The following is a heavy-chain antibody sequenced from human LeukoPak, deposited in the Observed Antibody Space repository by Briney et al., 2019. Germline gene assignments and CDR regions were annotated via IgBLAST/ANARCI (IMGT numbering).Heavy chain of an antibody. Sequence: SGGSLRLSCAASGFTFSSYWMSWVRQAPGKGLEWVANIKKDGSEKFYVNSVKGRFTISRDNAKNSLYLQMSSLRSEDTAVYYCARSLSPNYYDSSGYFYWGQGTLVTVSS. CDR1: GFTFSSYW. CDR3: ARSLSPNYYDSSGYFY. V-gene: IGHV3-7*03. CDR2: IKKDGSEK. J-gene: IGHJ4*02. D-gene: IGHD3-22*01.